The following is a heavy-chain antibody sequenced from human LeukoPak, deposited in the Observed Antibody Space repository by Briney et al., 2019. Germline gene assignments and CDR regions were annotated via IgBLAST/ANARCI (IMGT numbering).Heavy chain of an antibody. V-gene: IGHV4-30-4*02. Sequence: LRLSCAASGFTFSSYAMSWIRQPPGKGLEWIGYIYYSGSTYYNPSLKSRVTISVDKSKNQFSLKLSSVTAADTAVYYCASLDGGLLPYWGQGTLVTVSS. J-gene: IGHJ4*02. CDR2: IYYSGST. D-gene: IGHD1-26*01. CDR1: GFTFSSYA. CDR3: ASLDGGLLPY.